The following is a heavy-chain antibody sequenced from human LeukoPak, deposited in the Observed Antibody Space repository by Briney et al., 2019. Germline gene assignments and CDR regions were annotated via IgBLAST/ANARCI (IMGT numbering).Heavy chain of an antibody. Sequence: SETLSLTCTVSGGSISSFYWSWFYWSWIRQPPGKGLEWIGYIYFSGSTNYNPSLKSRVTISVDTSKNQFSLKLSSVTAADTAVYYCARHSPVGIYYFDYWGQGTLVTVSS. D-gene: IGHD1-26*01. CDR1: GGSISSFY. V-gene: IGHV4-59*08. CDR3: ARHSPVGIYYFDY. J-gene: IGHJ4*02. CDR2: IYFSGST.